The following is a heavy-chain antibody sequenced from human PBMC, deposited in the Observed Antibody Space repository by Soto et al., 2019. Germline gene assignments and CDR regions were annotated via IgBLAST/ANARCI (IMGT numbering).Heavy chain of an antibody. J-gene: IGHJ6*02. CDR1: GGAINSTVYY. V-gene: IGHV4-39*01. CDR2: SNYGGPT. D-gene: IGHD6-13*01. Sequence: HSETLSLTFTVSGGAINSTVYYWGWIRQPPGKALEWIGSSNYGGPTYYSPSLQSRVTISLDTAKNHFSLNLRSVTAADTAVYYCARHGAYSNSFYYYYGMDVWGQWTTLTLFS. CDR3: ARHGAYSNSFYYYYGMDV.